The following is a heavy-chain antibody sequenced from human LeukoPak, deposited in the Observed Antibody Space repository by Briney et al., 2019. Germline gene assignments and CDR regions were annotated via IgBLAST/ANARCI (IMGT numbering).Heavy chain of an antibody. CDR1: GGSISSYY. CDR2: IYTSGST. V-gene: IGHV4-4*07. D-gene: IGHD3-10*01. Sequence: SETLSLTCTVSGGSISSYYWSWIRQPAGKGLEWIGRIYTSGSTNYNPSLKSRVTISVDTSKNQFSLKLSSVTAADTAVYYCARVGRGTMVRGVMTIDYWGQGALVTVSS. CDR3: ARVGRGTMVRGVMTIDY. J-gene: IGHJ4*02.